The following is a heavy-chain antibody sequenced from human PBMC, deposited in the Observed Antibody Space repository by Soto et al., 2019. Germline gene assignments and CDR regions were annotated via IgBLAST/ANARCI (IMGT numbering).Heavy chain of an antibody. Sequence: PSETLSLTCTVSGGSISSAAYYWSWIRQRPGKGLEWIGYIYYSGSTYYNPSLKSRLTMSVDTSMNQFSLKLNSVTAADTAVYYCARAPGGYQLDYWGQGTLVTVSS. CDR2: IYYSGST. CDR1: GGSISSAAYY. J-gene: IGHJ4*02. D-gene: IGHD2-2*01. CDR3: ARAPGGYQLDY. V-gene: IGHV4-31*03.